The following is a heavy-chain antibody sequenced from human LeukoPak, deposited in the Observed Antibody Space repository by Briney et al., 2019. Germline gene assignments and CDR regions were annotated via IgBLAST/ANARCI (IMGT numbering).Heavy chain of an antibody. CDR2: IRYDGSNK. J-gene: IGHJ5*02. Sequence: PGGSLRLSCAASGFTFSSYGMHWVRQAPGKGLEWVAFIRYDGSNKYYADSVKGRFTISRDNSKNTLYLQMNSLRAEDTAVYYCARDGQDWFDPWGQGTLVTVSS. D-gene: IGHD3/OR15-3a*01. CDR3: ARDGQDWFDP. V-gene: IGHV3-30*02. CDR1: GFTFSSYG.